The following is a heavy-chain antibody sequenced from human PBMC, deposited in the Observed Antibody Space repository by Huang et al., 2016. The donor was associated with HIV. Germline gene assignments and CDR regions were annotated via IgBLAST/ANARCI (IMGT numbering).Heavy chain of an antibody. CDR2: IKQDGSGK. CDR1: GFTFSSYW. V-gene: IGHV3-7*01. CDR3: ARGATSGF. J-gene: IGHJ4*02. Sequence: EVQLVESGGGLVQPGGSLRLSCAASGFTFSSYWMNWVRQAPGKGLEWVANIKQDGSGKYYVDSVKGRFTISRDNAKNSLYLQMNGLRTEDTAVYYCARGATSGFWGQGTLVTVSS.